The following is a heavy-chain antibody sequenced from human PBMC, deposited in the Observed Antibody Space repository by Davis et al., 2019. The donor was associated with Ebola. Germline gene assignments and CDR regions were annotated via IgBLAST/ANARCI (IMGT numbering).Heavy chain of an antibody. J-gene: IGHJ4*02. Sequence: PGGSLRLSCAASGFTFSSFWMSWVRHAPGKGLVYVSRISSDGGITSYADSVKGRFTISRDNAKSTLYLQMNSLTAEDTAVYYCVRTTYGAPEYWGQGTLVTVSS. D-gene: IGHD4-17*01. CDR3: VRTTYGAPEY. CDR2: ISSDGGIT. V-gene: IGHV3-74*01. CDR1: GFTFSSFW.